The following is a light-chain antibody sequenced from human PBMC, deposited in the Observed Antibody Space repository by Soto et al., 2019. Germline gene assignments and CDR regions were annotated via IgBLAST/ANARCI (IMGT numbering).Light chain of an antibody. Sequence: DIQMTQSPSTLSASVGDRVTITCRASQSISSWLAWYQQKPGKAPKLLIYKASSLESGVPSRFSGSGSGTTFTLTISSLQPDDFATYYCQQYNSYSITFGQGTRLEI. J-gene: IGKJ5*01. CDR3: QQYNSYSIT. CDR1: QSISSW. CDR2: KAS. V-gene: IGKV1-5*03.